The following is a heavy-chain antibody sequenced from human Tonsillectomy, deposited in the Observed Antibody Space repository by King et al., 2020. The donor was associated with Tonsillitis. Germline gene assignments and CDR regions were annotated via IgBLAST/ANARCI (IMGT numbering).Heavy chain of an antibody. J-gene: IGHJ6*02. V-gene: IGHV3-73*01. CDR1: GFTFSGSA. CDR2: IRSKANSYAT. D-gene: IGHD3-10*01. CDR3: TRSPPRGTYYYYGMDV. Sequence: QLVQSGGGLVQPGGSLKLSCAASGFTFSGSAMHWVRQASGKGLEWVGRIRSKANSYATAYAASVKGRFTISRDDSKNTAYLQMNSLKTEDTPVYYCTRSPPRGTYYYYGMDVWGQGTTATVSS.